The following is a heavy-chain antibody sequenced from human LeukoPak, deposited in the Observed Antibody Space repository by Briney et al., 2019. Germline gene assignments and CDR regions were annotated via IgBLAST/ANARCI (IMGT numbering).Heavy chain of an antibody. J-gene: IGHJ4*02. V-gene: IGHV3-30*02. CDR2: IRSGGINK. D-gene: IGHD2-15*01. CDR1: GFTFSNYG. Sequence: GGSLRLSCEASGFTFSNYGMHWVRQAPGQGLDWVAFIRSGGINKYYADSVKGRFTISRDNSQNTLFLQMNSLRAEDTALYYCAKDLRSDGTYYDYWGQGTLVTVSP. CDR3: AKDLRSDGTYYDY.